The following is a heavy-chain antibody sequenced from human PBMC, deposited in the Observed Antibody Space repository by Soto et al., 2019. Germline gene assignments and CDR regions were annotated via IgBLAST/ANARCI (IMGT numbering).Heavy chain of an antibody. CDR2: INHSGST. V-gene: IGHV4-34*01. J-gene: IGHJ5*02. CDR3: VRGRITMVRGTNWFDP. Sequence: QVQLQQWGAGLLKPSETLSLTCAVYGGSFSGYYWSWIRQPPGKGLEWIGEINHSGSTNYNPSLKSRVTISVDASKNQFSRKLSSAPAPNTAVYYCVRGRITMVRGTNWFDPWGQGTLVTVSS. CDR1: GGSFSGYY. D-gene: IGHD3-10*01.